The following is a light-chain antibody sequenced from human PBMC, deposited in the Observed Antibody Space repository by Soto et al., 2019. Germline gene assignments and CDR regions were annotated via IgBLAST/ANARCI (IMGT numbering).Light chain of an antibody. Sequence: EIMLTQSPATLSLSPGETATLSCRANQLISNYLAWYQQKPGQAPRLLIYDASNRATGIPARFSGSGSGTDFTLTISSLQAEDVAVYYCQQYYSTPWTFGQGTKVDIK. CDR3: QQYYSTPWT. J-gene: IGKJ1*01. CDR2: DAS. V-gene: IGKV3-11*01. CDR1: QLISNY.